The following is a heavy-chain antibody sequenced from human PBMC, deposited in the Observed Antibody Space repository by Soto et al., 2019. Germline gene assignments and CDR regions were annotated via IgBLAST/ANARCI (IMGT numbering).Heavy chain of an antibody. CDR2: INPSGGST. D-gene: IGHD5-18*01. V-gene: IGHV1-46*01. CDR3: ARGRVRTSVTTAMAQYDFDY. J-gene: IGHJ4*02. Sequence: ASVKVSCKASGYTFTSYGISWVRQAPGQGLEWMGIINPSGGSTSYAQKFQGRVTVTRDTSTSTVYMELSSLRSEDTAVYYCARGRVRTSVTTAMAQYDFDYWGQGTLVTVSS. CDR1: GYTFTSYG.